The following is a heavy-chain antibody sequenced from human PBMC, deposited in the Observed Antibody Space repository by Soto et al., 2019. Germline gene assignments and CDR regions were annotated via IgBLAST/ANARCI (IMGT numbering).Heavy chain of an antibody. CDR3: VRAIGHYGMDV. D-gene: IGHD3-22*01. Sequence: PWESPRIFCVSSAFIFSSCSMYSLRQAPGMGLVWVSHINRDGSYTTYADSVKGRLTISRDNAKNTLYLQMNSLRAEDTALYYCVRAIGHYGMDVWGRGTTVTVSS. V-gene: IGHV3-74*01. CDR2: INRDGSYT. CDR1: AFIFSSCS. J-gene: IGHJ6*01.